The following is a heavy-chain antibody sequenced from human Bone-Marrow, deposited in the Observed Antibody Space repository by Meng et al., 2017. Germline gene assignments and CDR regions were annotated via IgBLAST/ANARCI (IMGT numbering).Heavy chain of an antibody. V-gene: IGHV4-59*01. Sequence: QFQRTGACHVLSNPPQTLSPTCTVSSGSINSYFWSWLRQPPGKGPEWIGYISYSGSTNYNPSLKSRVTISVDTSKNQFSLKLSSVTAADTAVYYCARAIATRPDVFDYWGQGTLVTVSS. CDR3: ARAIATRPDVFDY. CDR2: ISYSGST. CDR1: SGSINSYF. J-gene: IGHJ4*02. D-gene: IGHD6-6*01.